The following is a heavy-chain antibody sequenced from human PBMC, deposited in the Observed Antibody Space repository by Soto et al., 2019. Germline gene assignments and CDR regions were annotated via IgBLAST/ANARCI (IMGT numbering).Heavy chain of an antibody. J-gene: IGHJ5*02. CDR1: GYTFTSFG. D-gene: IGHD6-19*01. V-gene: IGHV1-18*01. Sequence: GASVKVSCKASGYTFTSFGISWVRQAPGQGLEWMGWITPYNTNTHYAQNLQGRVTMTADTSTSTAYMEVRSLRSDDTAVYYCARYSSGSYGGNWFDPWGQGTLVTVSS. CDR2: ITPYNTNT. CDR3: ARYSSGSYGGNWFDP.